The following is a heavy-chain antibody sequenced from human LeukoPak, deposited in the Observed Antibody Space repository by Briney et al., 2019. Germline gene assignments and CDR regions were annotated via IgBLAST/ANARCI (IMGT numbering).Heavy chain of an antibody. Sequence: PSETLSLTCAVYGGSFSGYYWTWLRQPPGKGLEWIGEINHSGSTNYNPSLKSRVTISVDMSNNQFALKLASVTAADTAVYYCARGRGYSGYDDDYWGQGTLVTVSS. D-gene: IGHD5-12*01. CDR3: ARGRGYSGYDDDY. V-gene: IGHV4-34*01. CDR2: INHSGST. J-gene: IGHJ4*02. CDR1: GGSFSGYY.